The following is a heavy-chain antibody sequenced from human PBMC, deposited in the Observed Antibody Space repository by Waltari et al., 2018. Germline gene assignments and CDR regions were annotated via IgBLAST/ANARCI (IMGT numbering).Heavy chain of an antibody. CDR2: IGTAGDT. V-gene: IGHV3-13*01. CDR1: GFTFDDYA. Sequence: EVQLVESGGGLVQPGRSLRLSCAASGFTFDDYAMHWVRQATGKGLEWVSAIGTAGDTYELGPVKGRFNISRENAKNSVYLQMNSLRAEDTAVYYCARDYRLRHDSRVYWGQGTLVTVSS. CDR3: ARDYRLRHDSRVY. D-gene: IGHD3-22*01. J-gene: IGHJ4*02.